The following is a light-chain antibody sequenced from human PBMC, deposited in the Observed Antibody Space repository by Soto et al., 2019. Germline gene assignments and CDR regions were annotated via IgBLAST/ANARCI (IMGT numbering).Light chain of an antibody. V-gene: IGKV3-20*01. CDR1: QSVSTY. Sequence: EIVLTQSPGTLSLSPGERATLSCRASQSVSTYLAWYQQQPGRAPRLLIYGASNRATGIPDRFSGSGSGTDFTLTSRTLQPEDSAVYFCQQYGRTFGGGTKVEIK. CDR2: GAS. J-gene: IGKJ4*01. CDR3: QQYGRT.